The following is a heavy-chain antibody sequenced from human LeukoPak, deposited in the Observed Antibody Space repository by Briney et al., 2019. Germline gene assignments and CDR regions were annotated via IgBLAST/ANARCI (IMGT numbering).Heavy chain of an antibody. V-gene: IGHV3-48*01. CDR1: GFTFSSYS. J-gene: IGHJ6*04. CDR3: AREHRRITIFGVVEGTLDV. Sequence: GGSLRLSCAASGFTFSSYSMNWVRQAPGKGLEWVSYISSSSSTIYYADSVKGRFTISRDNAKNSLYLQMNSLRAKDTAVYYCAREHRRITIFGVVEGTLDVWGKGTTVTVSS. CDR2: ISSSSSTI. D-gene: IGHD3-3*01.